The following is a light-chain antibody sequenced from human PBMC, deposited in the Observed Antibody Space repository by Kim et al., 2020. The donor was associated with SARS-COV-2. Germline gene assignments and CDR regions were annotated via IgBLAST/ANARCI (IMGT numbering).Light chain of an antibody. CDR1: HSINTW. CDR3: QQYNSYSEYT. Sequence: DIQMTQSPSTLSASEGDRVTITCRASHSINTWLAWYQQKPGKAPKLLIYDASSLESGVPFRFSGSGSGTEFTLTISGLQPDDFATYYCQQYNSYSEYTFGQGTKVDIK. CDR2: DAS. V-gene: IGKV1-5*01. J-gene: IGKJ2*01.